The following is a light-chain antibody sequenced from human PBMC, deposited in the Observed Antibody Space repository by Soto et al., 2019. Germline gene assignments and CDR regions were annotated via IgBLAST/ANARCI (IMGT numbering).Light chain of an antibody. CDR1: QSISTY. J-gene: IGKJ2*02. CDR3: QQTYTSPGT. CDR2: AAS. Sequence: DIQMTQSPSSLSASVGDRVTITCRASQSISTYLNWYRQTPGKAPKPLIYAASTLQSGVPSRFTGSGSVTDFTLTITSLQPEDFATFYCQQTYTSPGTFGQGTKVDMK. V-gene: IGKV1-39*01.